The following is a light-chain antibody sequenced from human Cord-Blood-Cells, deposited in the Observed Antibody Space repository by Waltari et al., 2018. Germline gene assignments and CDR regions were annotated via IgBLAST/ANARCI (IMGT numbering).Light chain of an antibody. Sequence: DIQLTQSPSSLSASVGDRVTITFRASQSSSSYLNWYQQKPGKAPKLLIYAASSLQTGVQSKVSGSGSGTDFSLTISSLQPEDFATYFCQQSDSTPTWTFGQGTKVEIK. CDR1: QSSSSY. V-gene: IGKV1-39*01. CDR2: AAS. J-gene: IGKJ1*01. CDR3: QQSDSTPTWT.